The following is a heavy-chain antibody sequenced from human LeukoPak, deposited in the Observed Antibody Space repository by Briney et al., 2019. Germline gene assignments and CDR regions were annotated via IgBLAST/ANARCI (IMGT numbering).Heavy chain of an antibody. J-gene: IGHJ4*02. D-gene: IGHD1-26*01. Sequence: GGSLRLSCAASGFTFSDYYMNWIRQAPGKGLEWVSYISSSGGTKYYADSVKGRFTISRDNAKNSMYLQMNSLRAENTAVYYCASGGATSFDYWGQGTLVTVSS. CDR3: ASGGATSFDY. V-gene: IGHV3-11*04. CDR1: GFTFSDYY. CDR2: ISSSGGTK.